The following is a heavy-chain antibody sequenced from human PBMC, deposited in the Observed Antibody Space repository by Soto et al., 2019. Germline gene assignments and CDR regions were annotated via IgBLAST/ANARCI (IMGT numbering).Heavy chain of an antibody. CDR1: GGTFSSYA. V-gene: IGHV1-69*06. CDR3: ARVGDDYGGNSYYYYGMDV. D-gene: IGHD4-17*01. CDR2: IIPIFGRA. Sequence: SVQVSCKPSGGTFSSYAISWVRQAPGQGLEWMVGIIPIFGRANYAQKFQGRVTITADKSTSTAYMELSSLRSEDTAVYYCARVGDDYGGNSYYYYGMDVWGQGTTVTVSS. J-gene: IGHJ6*02.